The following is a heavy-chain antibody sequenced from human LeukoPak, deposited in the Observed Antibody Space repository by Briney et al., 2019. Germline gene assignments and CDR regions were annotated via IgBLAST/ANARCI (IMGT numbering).Heavy chain of an antibody. CDR3: ARRTQNDDLWSGSTDWYFDL. V-gene: IGHV3-21*06. D-gene: IGHD3-3*01. CDR1: GFTFRSYT. J-gene: IGHJ2*01. Sequence: GGSLRLSCVVSGFTFRSYTMNWVRQAPVKGLEWISSISSDSSYIYYIDSVRGRFAISRDNAKNSLYLQMNSLRPEDTAVYYCARRTQNDDLWSGSTDWYFDLWGRGTLVTASS. CDR2: ISSDSSYI.